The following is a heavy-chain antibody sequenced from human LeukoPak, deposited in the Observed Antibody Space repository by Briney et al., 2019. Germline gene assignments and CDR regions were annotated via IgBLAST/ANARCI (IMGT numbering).Heavy chain of an antibody. CDR1: GFTFDDYT. CDR3: VRCLTYYYFMDV. Sequence: GGSLRLSCAASGFTFDDYTMHWVRQAPGKGPEWVSLISWDGGSTYYADSVKGRFTISRDNSKNSLYLQMNSLRTEDTALYYCVRCLTYYYFMDVWGKGTTVTVSS. V-gene: IGHV3-43*01. CDR2: ISWDGGST. D-gene: IGHD4-17*01. J-gene: IGHJ6*03.